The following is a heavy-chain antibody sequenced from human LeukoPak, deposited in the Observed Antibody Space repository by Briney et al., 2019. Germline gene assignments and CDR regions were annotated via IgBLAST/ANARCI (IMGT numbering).Heavy chain of an antibody. CDR3: AREADYYDSSGLPYFDY. Sequence: VKVSCKASGGTFSSYAISWVRQAPGQGLEWMGGIIPIFGTANYAQKFQGRVTVTADESTSTAYMELSSLRSEDTAVYYCAREADYYDSSGLPYFDYWGQGTLVTVSS. V-gene: IGHV1-69*13. D-gene: IGHD3-22*01. J-gene: IGHJ4*02. CDR2: IIPIFGTA. CDR1: GGTFSSYA.